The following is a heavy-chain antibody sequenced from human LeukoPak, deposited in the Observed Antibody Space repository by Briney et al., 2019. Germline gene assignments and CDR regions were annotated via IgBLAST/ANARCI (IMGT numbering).Heavy chain of an antibody. V-gene: IGHV4-39*01. Sequence: SETLSLTCTVSGDSISSSYYYWGWIRPPPGKGLEWIGSIYHGGNTYYNPSLKSRVTISVDTSKNQFSLKLSSVTAADTAVYYCARLSDYWGQGTLVTVSS. CDR3: ARLSDY. J-gene: IGHJ4*02. CDR2: IYHGGNT. CDR1: GDSISSSYYY.